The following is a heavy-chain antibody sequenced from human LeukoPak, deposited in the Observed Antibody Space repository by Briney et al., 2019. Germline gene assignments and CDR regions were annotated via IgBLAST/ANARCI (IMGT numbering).Heavy chain of an antibody. D-gene: IGHD5-18*01. CDR2: ISSSGSTI. CDR3: AREGSYGHSPWWYFDL. V-gene: IGHV3-48*03. Sequence: PGGSLRLSCAASGFTFSSYEMNWVRQAPGKGLEWVSYISSSGSTIYYADSVKGRFTISRDNAKNSLYLQVNSLRAEDTAVYYCAREGSYGHSPWWYFDLWGRGTLVTVSS. J-gene: IGHJ2*01. CDR1: GFTFSSYE.